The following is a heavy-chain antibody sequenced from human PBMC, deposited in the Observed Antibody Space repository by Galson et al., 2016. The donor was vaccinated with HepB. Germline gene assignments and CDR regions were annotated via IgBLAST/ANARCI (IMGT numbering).Heavy chain of an antibody. J-gene: IGHJ6*04. V-gene: IGHV1-69*04. CDR3: AGRHSTTWKDGLDV. Sequence: SVKVSCKAVGGSFDYFVIDWVRQTPGQGLEWMGRIIPLLGITNYADKMKDRVTIVAGKSTSTASMVLSGLSFDDTAVYFCAGRHSTTWKDGLDVWGRGTTVAVSS. D-gene: IGHD1-1*01. CDR2: IIPLLGIT. CDR1: GGSFDYFV.